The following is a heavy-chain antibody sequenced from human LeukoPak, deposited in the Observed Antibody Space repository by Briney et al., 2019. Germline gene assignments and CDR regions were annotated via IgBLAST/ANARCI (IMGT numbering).Heavy chain of an antibody. CDR1: GFSVSLNY. V-gene: IGHV3-66*01. CDR2: IYSGGRT. D-gene: IGHD3-3*01. Sequence: GGSLRLSCAASGFSVSLNYMTWVRQAPGKGLEWVSVIYSGGRTYYGESVKGRFTISRDNAKNTLYLQMNSLRAEDTAVYYCASGPKFLEDYWGQGTLVTVSS. CDR3: ASGPKFLEDY. J-gene: IGHJ4*02.